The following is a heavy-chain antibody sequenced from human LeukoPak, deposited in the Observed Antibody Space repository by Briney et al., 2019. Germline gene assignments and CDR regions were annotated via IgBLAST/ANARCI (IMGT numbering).Heavy chain of an antibody. Sequence: SETLSLTCTVSGDSISSSSYYWGWIRQPPGKGLEWIGSLYYSGSYYNPSLKSRVTISVDTSKNQFSLKLSSVTAADTAVYYCASSYCSGGSCYSEQNYWGQGTLVTVSS. CDR2: LYYSGS. CDR3: ASSYCSGGSCYSEQNY. CDR1: GDSISSSSYY. D-gene: IGHD2-15*01. V-gene: IGHV4-39*07. J-gene: IGHJ4*02.